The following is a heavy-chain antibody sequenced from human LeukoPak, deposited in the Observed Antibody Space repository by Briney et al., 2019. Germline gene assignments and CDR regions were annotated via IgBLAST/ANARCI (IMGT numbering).Heavy chain of an antibody. V-gene: IGHV3-30*02. CDR1: GFTFSSYG. CDR3: AGGLGGSYRYDY. D-gene: IGHD3-16*02. CDR2: IRYDGSNK. J-gene: IGHJ4*02. Sequence: PGGSLRLSCAASGFTFSSYGMHWVRQAPGKGLEWVAFIRYDGSNKYYADSVKGRFTISRDKSKNNVYLQMNSLSAEATALYYRAGGLGGSYRYDYWGQGTLVTVSS.